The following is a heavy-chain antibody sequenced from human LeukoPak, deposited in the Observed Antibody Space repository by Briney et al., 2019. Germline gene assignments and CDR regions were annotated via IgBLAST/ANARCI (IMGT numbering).Heavy chain of an antibody. Sequence: GESLKTSCKGSGYSFDHYWIGWVRQLPGKGLEWMGIIYPGDSDTRYSPSFQGQVTISADKSISTAYLQWSSLKASDTAMYYRARQRGIAVAGSQIDYWGQGTLVTVSS. J-gene: IGHJ4*02. CDR1: GYSFDHYW. CDR3: ARQRGIAVAGSQIDY. V-gene: IGHV5-51*01. CDR2: IYPGDSDT. D-gene: IGHD6-19*01.